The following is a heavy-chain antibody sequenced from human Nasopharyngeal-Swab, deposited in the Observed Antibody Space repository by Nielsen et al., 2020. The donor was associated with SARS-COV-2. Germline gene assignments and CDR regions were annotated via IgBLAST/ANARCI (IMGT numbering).Heavy chain of an antibody. J-gene: IGHJ6*02. CDR3: ARVGITNWDFGFWSGYFGPPYYYYGMDV. V-gene: IGHV1-18*01. CDR2: ISAYNGNT. D-gene: IGHD3-3*01. Sequence: ASVKVSCKASGYTFTSYGISWVRQAPGQGLEWMGWISAYNGNTNYAQKLQGRVTMTTDTSTSTAYMELRSLRSDDTAVYYCARVGITNWDFGFWSGYFGPPYYYYGMDVWGQGTMVTVSS. CDR1: GYTFTSYG.